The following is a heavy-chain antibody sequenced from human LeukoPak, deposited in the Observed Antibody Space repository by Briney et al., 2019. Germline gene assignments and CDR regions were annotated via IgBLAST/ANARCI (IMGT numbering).Heavy chain of an antibody. J-gene: IGHJ6*03. CDR2: INHSGST. CDR3: ARGYSGYDKKDYYHYYYMDV. D-gene: IGHD5-12*01. V-gene: IGHV4-34*01. Sequence: SETLSLTCAVYGGSFSGYYWSWIRQPPGKGLEWIGEINHSGSTNYNPSLKSRVTISADRPKNQFSLKLTSVTAADTAVYYCARGYSGYDKKDYYHYYYMDVWGKGTAVTVSS. CDR1: GGSFSGYY.